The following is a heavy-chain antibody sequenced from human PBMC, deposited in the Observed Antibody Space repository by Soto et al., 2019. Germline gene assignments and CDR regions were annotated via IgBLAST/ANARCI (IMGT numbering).Heavy chain of an antibody. CDR3: ATGLYSSSSH. CDR2: FDPEDGET. V-gene: IGHV1-24*01. J-gene: IGHJ4*02. CDR1: GYTLTELS. D-gene: IGHD6-6*01. Sequence: ASVKVSCKVSGYTLTELSMHWVRQAPGKGLEGMGGFDPEDGETIYAQKFQGRVTMTEDTSTDTAYMELSSLGSEDTAVYYCATGLYSSSSHWGQGTLVTVSS.